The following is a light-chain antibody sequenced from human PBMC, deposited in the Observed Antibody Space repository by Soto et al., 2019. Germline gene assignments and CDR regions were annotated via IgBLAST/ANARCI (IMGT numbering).Light chain of an antibody. CDR1: QSISSW. J-gene: IGKJ1*01. V-gene: IGKV1-5*01. CDR3: QHYNTYST. CDR2: DAS. Sequence: DIQITQSPSTLSASVGDRVTITCRASQSISSWSAWYQQKPGKAPKLLIYDASSLESGVPSSFSGSGSGTEFTLTISSLQPDDFATYYCQHYNTYSTFGQGTKVDIK.